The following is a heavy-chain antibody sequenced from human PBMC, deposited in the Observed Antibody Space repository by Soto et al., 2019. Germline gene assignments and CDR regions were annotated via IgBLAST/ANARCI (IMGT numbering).Heavy chain of an antibody. V-gene: IGHV3-73*01. J-gene: IGHJ5*02. D-gene: IGHD3-22*01. Sequence: EVQLVESGGGLVQPGGSLKLSCAASGFTFSGSAMHWVRQASGKRLEWVGRIRSKANSYATAYAASVKGRFTISRDDSKNPAYLQMNSLRTGDTAVYYCTRLLSGSSDDLWGQGTLVTVSS. CDR2: IRSKANSYAT. CDR1: GFTFSGSA. CDR3: TRLLSGSSDDL.